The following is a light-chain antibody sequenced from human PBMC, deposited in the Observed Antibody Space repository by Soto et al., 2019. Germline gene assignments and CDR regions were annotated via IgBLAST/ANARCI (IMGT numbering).Light chain of an antibody. J-gene: IGKJ2*01. V-gene: IGKV3-15*01. CDR2: GAS. CDR1: QSVSSN. Sequence: EIVMTQSPATLSVSPGERATLSCRASQSVSSNLAWYQHKPGQAPRLLISGASTRATGIPARFSGSGSGTEFTLTISSLQSEDFAVYYCQQRSNWPRTFGQGTKLEIK. CDR3: QQRSNWPRT.